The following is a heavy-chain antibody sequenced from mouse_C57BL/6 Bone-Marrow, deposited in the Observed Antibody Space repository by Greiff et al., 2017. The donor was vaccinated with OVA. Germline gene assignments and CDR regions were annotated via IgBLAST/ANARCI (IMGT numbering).Heavy chain of an antibody. J-gene: IGHJ4*01. CDR2: ISSGGDYI. V-gene: IGHV5-9-1*02. D-gene: IGHD2-3*01. Sequence: EVQGVESGEGLVKPGGSLKLSCAASGFTFSSYAMSWVRQTPEKRLEWVAYISSGGDYIYYADTVTGRFTISRDNARNTLHLQLSSLKSEDTAMYYCTRDGYSSMDYWGQGTSVTVSS. CDR3: TRDGYSSMDY. CDR1: GFTFSSYA.